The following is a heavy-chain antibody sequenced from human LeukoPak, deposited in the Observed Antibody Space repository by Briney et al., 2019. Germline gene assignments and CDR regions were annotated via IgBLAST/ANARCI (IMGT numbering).Heavy chain of an antibody. V-gene: IGHV1-69*02. D-gene: IGHD4-11*01. J-gene: IGHJ6*04. CDR2: IIPILGIA. Sequence: SVKVSCKASGGTFSSYTISWVRQAPGQGLEWMGRIIPILGIANYAQKFQGRVTITADKSTSTAYMELSSLRSEDTAVYYCASWDHYSNYEAMDVWGKGTAVTVSS. CDR3: ASWDHYSNYEAMDV. CDR1: GGTFSSYT.